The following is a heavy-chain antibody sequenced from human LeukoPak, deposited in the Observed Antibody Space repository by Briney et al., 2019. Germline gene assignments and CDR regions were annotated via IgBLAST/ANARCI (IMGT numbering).Heavy chain of an antibody. J-gene: IGHJ5*02. V-gene: IGHV4-39*01. CDR1: GFTFSSYS. CDR2: ISYSGTT. CDR3: ARHSKVLATVNP. Sequence: GSLRLSCAASGFTFSSYSMNWVRQAPGKGLEWIGSISYSGTTYYNPSLESRVTIPVDTSKNQFSLRLNSVTAADTAVYYCARHSKVLATVNPWGQGTLVTVSS. D-gene: IGHD4-17*01.